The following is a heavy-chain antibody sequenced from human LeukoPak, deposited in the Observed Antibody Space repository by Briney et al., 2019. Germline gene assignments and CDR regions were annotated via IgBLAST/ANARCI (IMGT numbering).Heavy chain of an antibody. J-gene: IGHJ6*03. Sequence: GGSLTLSCAASGFTFSSYAMNWVRQAPGKGLEWVSVIYSGGSTYYADSVKGRFTISRDNSKNTLYLQMNSLRAEDTAVYYCARGYCSGGSCYYYYYYMDVWGKGTTVTVSS. CDR2: IYSGGST. CDR1: GFTFSSYA. D-gene: IGHD2-15*01. CDR3: ARGYCSGGSCYYYYYYMDV. V-gene: IGHV3-66*02.